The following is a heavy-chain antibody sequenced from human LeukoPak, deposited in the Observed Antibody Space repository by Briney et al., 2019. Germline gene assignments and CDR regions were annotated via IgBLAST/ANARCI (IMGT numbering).Heavy chain of an antibody. V-gene: IGHV3-23*01. CDR1: GFSFSSDA. J-gene: IGHJ4*02. CDR3: AKVAAAVADTRTDY. Sequence: GGALRLSFPASGFSFSSDAMRWVRQAPAKGLEWVSTITGSGGNTYYADSVRGRFTISRDDSKNTLYLQMDSLRAEATAVYYCAKVAAAVADTRTDYWGQGTLVTVSS. D-gene: IGHD4-23*01. CDR2: ITGSGGNT.